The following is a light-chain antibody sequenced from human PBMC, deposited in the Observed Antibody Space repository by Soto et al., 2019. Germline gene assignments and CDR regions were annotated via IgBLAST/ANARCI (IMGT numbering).Light chain of an antibody. CDR2: KAS. CDR1: QSTSSW. CDR3: QQYNSYWT. V-gene: IGKV1-5*03. J-gene: IGKJ1*01. Sequence: DVQMTQSPSTLSASVGDRVTITCRASQSTSSWLAWYQQKPGKAAKFLIYKASSLESGVPSRFSGSGSGTEFTLTISSLQPDDFATYYRQQYNSYWTFGQGTKVDI.